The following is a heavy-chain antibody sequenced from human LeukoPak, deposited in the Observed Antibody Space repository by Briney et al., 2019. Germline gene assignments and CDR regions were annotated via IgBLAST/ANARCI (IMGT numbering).Heavy chain of an antibody. J-gene: IGHJ4*02. Sequence: SETLSLTCTVSGYSISSGYYWGWIRQPPGKGLEWIGSIYHSGSTYYNPSLKSRVTISVDTSKNQFSLMLSSVTAADTAVYYCARLPIAAASSYFDYWGQGTLVTVSS. V-gene: IGHV4-38-2*02. CDR1: GYSISSGYY. CDR2: IYHSGST. CDR3: ARLPIAAASSYFDY. D-gene: IGHD6-13*01.